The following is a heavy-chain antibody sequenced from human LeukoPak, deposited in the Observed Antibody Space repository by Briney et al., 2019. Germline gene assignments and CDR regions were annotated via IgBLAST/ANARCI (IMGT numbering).Heavy chain of an antibody. CDR2: IYYSGST. CDR3: ARVRASYYYDSSGYFY. Sequence: SETLSLTCTVSGGSISSSSYYWGWIRQPPGKGLEWIGSIYYSGSTYYNPSLKSRVTISVDTSKNQFSLKLSSVTAADTAVYYCARVRASYYYDSSGYFYWGQGTLVTVSS. V-gene: IGHV4-39*01. CDR1: GGSISSSSYY. D-gene: IGHD3-22*01. J-gene: IGHJ4*02.